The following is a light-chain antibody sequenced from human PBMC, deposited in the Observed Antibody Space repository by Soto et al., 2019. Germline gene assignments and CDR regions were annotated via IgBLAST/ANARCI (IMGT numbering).Light chain of an antibody. CDR1: QSVSSRN. V-gene: IGKV3-20*01. CDR3: LLFGYTPYAYT. Sequence: EIVLTQSPGTLSLFPGERATLSCRASQSVSSRNLAWYRQKPGQAPSLLIYGAFNSATGIPDRLGGNGSGTEFSLTLSRPELADFALHYCLLFGYTPYAYTFGQGTKLDIK. J-gene: IGKJ2*01. CDR2: GAF.